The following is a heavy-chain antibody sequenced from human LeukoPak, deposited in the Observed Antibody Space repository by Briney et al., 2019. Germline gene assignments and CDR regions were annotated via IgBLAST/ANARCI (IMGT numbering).Heavy chain of an antibody. J-gene: IGHJ4*02. Sequence: PGGSLRLSCVASGFTFRNYGMTWVRQAPGKGLEWVSGISGSGGDTYYADSVKGRFTISRDNSKNTLYLQMNSLRAEDTAVYYCAKELRGYWDYWGQGTLVTVSS. V-gene: IGHV3-23*01. CDR1: GFTFRNYG. CDR3: AKELRGYWDY. D-gene: IGHD3-22*01. CDR2: ISGSGGDT.